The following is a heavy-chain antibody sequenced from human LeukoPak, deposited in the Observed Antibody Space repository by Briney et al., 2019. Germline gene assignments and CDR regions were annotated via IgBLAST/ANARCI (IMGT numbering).Heavy chain of an antibody. CDR2: ISWNSGSI. CDR1: GFTFDDYA. D-gene: IGHD2-15*01. Sequence: PGGSLRLSCAASGFTFDDYAMHWVRQAPGKGLEWVSGISWNSGSIGYADSVKGRFTISRDNAKNSLYLQMNSLRAEDTALYYCAKDTRRGVVVVAATGALDYWDQGTLVTVSS. CDR3: AKDTRRGVVVVAATGALDY. V-gene: IGHV3-9*01. J-gene: IGHJ4*02.